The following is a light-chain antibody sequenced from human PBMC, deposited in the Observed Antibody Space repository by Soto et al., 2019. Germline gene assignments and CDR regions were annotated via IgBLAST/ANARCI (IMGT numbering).Light chain of an antibody. CDR3: QQYGSSPRLT. CDR2: GAS. CDR1: QTVSSNY. V-gene: IGKV3-20*01. J-gene: IGKJ4*01. Sequence: EIVLTQSPGTLSLSPGERVTLSCRASQTVSSNYLAGYQLKPGQAPRLLIYGASSRATGIPDRFRGGGSGTDFTLTISRLEPEDFAVYCCQQYGSSPRLTFGGGTKVEI.